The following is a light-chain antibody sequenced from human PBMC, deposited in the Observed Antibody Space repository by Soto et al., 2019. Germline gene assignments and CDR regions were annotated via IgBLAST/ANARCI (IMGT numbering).Light chain of an antibody. J-gene: IGKJ5*01. CDR1: QSVSIS. Sequence: EIVMTQSPATLSVSPGEGATLSCRASQSVSISLAWYQLKPGQAPRLLIYGASSRAPGIPDRFSGSGSGTDFTLTISRLEPEDFAVYYCQQYGSTITFGQGTRLEI. CDR3: QQYGSTIT. CDR2: GAS. V-gene: IGKV3-20*01.